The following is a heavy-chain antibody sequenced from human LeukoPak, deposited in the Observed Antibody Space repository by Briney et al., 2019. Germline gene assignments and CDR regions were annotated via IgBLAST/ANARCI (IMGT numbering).Heavy chain of an antibody. D-gene: IGHD1-26*01. CDR2: IRSTANGYAT. J-gene: IGHJ3*02. V-gene: IGHV3-73*01. CDR3: AREAPQGLLDSGSYYGGTFDAFDI. Sequence: GGSLRLSCAASGFTFSGSALHWVRQASGKGLEWVGRIRSTANGYATAYAASVKGRFTISRDDSKNTAYLQMDSLKTEDTAVYYCAREAPQGLLDSGSYYGGTFDAFDIWGQGTMVTVSS. CDR1: GFTFSGSA.